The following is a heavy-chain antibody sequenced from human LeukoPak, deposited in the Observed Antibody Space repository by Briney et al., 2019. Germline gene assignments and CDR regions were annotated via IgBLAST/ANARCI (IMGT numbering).Heavy chain of an antibody. J-gene: IGHJ4*02. V-gene: IGHV4-4*09. Sequence: PSETLSLTSTVSGGSISSYYWSWIRQPPGKGLEWIGYIYTSGSTNYNPSLKSRVTISVDTSKNQFSLKLSSVTAADTAVYYCAGMNNGGEFDYWGQGTLVTVSS. D-gene: IGHD4-23*01. CDR3: AGMNNGGEFDY. CDR2: IYTSGST. CDR1: GGSISSYY.